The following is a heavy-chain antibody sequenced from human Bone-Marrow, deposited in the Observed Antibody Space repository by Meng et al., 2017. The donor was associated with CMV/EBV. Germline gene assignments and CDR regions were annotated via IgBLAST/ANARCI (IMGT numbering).Heavy chain of an antibody. CDR2: ISSSGSTI. D-gene: IGHD1-26*01. CDR3: ARENSGSLLSFDY. Sequence: GGSLRLSCAASGFTFSSYSMNWVRQAPGKGLEWVSYISSSGSTIYYADSVKGRFTISRDNAKNSLYLQMNSLRAEDTAVYYCARENSGSLLSFDYWGQGNLVPVSS. V-gene: IGHV3-48*04. J-gene: IGHJ4*02. CDR1: GFTFSSYS.